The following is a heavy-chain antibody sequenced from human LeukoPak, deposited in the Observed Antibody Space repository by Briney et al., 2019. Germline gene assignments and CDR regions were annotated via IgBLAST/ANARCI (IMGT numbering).Heavy chain of an antibody. CDR2: ISYDGSNK. V-gene: IGHV3-30*03. CDR3: VRLTPYDSSGYYHGRTTDAFDI. CDR1: GFTFSSYG. Sequence: GGSLRLSCAASGFTFSSYGMHWVRQAPGKGLEWVAVISYDGSNKYYADSVKGRFTIPRDNSKNTLYLQMNSLRAEDTAVYYCVRLTPYDSSGYYHGRTTDAFDIWGQGTMVTVSS. D-gene: IGHD3-22*01. J-gene: IGHJ3*02.